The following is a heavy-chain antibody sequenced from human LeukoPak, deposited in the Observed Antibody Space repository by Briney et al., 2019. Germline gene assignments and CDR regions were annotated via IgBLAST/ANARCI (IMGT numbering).Heavy chain of an antibody. D-gene: IGHD4-17*01. J-gene: IGHJ3*02. CDR1: GLPFSNHW. Sequence: AGASLRLSCAVSGLPFSNHWMTWVRQAPGKGLERVANINQDGSEKYYVDSVKGRFSISRDNAKSSLYLQMNSLRVEDTAMYFCAREGYGDYHIWGQGTIVTVSS. CDR3: AREGYGDYHI. CDR2: INQDGSEK. V-gene: IGHV3-7*01.